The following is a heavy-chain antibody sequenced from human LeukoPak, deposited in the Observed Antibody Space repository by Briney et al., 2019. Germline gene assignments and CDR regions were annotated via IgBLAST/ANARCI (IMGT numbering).Heavy chain of an antibody. D-gene: IGHD1-26*01. J-gene: IGHJ4*02. CDR3: ARDEVGAPPIDY. CDR2: IRGVGGRF. Sequence: GGSLRLSCEASGFTFSSHWMHWVRQAPGKGLVWIANIRGVGGRFGYADSVKGRFTISRDNAKNTLYLHMNGLRAEDTAVYYCARDEVGAPPIDYWGQGTLVTVSS. V-gene: IGHV3-74*01. CDR1: GFTFSSHW.